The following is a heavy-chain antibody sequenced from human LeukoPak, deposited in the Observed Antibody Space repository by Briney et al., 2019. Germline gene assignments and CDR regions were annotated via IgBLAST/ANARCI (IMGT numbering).Heavy chain of an antibody. V-gene: IGHV3-7*04. CDR1: GFTFSTYW. CDR2: IKQDGSGK. Sequence: PGGSLRLSCAASGFTFSTYWMSWVRQAPGKGLEWVANIKQDGSGKNYVDSVKGRFTISRDNAKNSLFLLMNSLRAEDTAVYYCARDQDTFWFDPWGQGTLVTVSS. CDR3: ARDQDTFWFDP. J-gene: IGHJ5*02.